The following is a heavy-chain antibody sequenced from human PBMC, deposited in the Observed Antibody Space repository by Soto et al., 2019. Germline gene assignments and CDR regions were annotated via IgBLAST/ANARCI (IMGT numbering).Heavy chain of an antibody. J-gene: IGHJ5*02. V-gene: IGHV3-30*18. CDR2: ISYDGSNK. D-gene: IGHD2-8*01. Sequence: GGSLRLSCAASGFTFSSYGMHWVRQAPGKGLEWVAVISYDGSNKYYAESVKGRFTISRDNSKGVLHLQMNSLRAEDTAIYHCAKGVIDRGANAWGQGTVVTAPS. CDR3: AKGVIDRGANA. CDR1: GFTFSSYG.